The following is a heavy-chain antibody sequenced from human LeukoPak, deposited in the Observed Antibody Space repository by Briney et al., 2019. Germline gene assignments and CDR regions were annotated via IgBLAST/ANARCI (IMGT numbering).Heavy chain of an antibody. J-gene: IGHJ6*02. CDR1: GFSISSGDWY. V-gene: IGHV4-30-4*01. CDR2: IYYSGST. Sequence: SQTLSLTCTVSGFSISSGDWYWSCIRPPPGRLLEWIGHIYYSGSTYYSPSLKSRVTISVDTSKNQFSLKLSSVNAADTAVYYCAREFYGMDVWGQGTTVTVSS. CDR3: AREFYGMDV.